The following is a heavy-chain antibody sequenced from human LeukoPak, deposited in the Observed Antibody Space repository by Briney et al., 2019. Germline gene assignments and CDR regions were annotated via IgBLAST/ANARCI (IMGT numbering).Heavy chain of an antibody. V-gene: IGHV3-23*01. J-gene: IGHJ3*02. CDR2: ISGSGGST. CDR3: AEIVVVPAAIYWDAFDI. D-gene: IGHD2-2*01. CDR1: GFTFSSYA. Sequence: PGGSLRLSCAASGFTFSSYAMSWVRQAPGKGLEWVSAISGSGGSTYYADSVKGRFTISRDNSKNTLYLQMNSLRAEDTAVYYCAEIVVVPAAIYWDAFDIWGQGTMVTVSS.